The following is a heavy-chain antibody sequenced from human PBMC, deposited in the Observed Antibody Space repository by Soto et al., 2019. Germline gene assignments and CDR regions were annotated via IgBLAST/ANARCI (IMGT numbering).Heavy chain of an antibody. CDR1: VYTSTTYY. J-gene: IGHJ3*02. CDR2: IHPSGGIT. V-gene: IGHV1-46*01. D-gene: IGHD5-18*01. Sequence: ASVKGSCKGSVYTSTTYYIHWGRLAPGQGLEWMGIIHPSGGITNYAQKFQGRVTMTRDTSTNTVYMELSSLRSDDTAVYYCARGRPGRGYGAFDIWGQGTMVTVSS. CDR3: ARGRPGRGYGAFDI.